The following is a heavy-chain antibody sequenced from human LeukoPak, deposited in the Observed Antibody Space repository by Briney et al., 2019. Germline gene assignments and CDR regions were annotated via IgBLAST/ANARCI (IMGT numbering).Heavy chain of an antibody. V-gene: IGHV1-24*01. D-gene: IGHD3-16*02. J-gene: IGHJ3*02. Sequence: ASVKVSCKVSGYTLTELSMHWVRQAPGKGLEWMGGFDPEDGETIYAQKFQGRVTMTEDTSTDTAYMELSSLRSEDTAVYYCATVSGYDYVWGSYRYAFDIWAKGQWSPSLQ. CDR2: FDPEDGET. CDR3: ATVSGYDYVWGSYRYAFDI. CDR1: GYTLTELS.